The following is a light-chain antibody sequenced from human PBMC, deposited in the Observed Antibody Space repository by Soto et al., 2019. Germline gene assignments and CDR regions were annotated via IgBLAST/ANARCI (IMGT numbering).Light chain of an antibody. J-gene: IGKJ1*01. Sequence: IVFTQSPGTLSFAPGERATLSCMASQSVSSHYLAWYQQRPGQAPRLLIFGASSRATAITDRFNGSGSGTDFTLTITRLDPEDFAVNFCHQYGSSPQTFGKGTKVDVK. CDR2: GAS. CDR1: QSVSSHY. CDR3: HQYGSSPQT. V-gene: IGKV3-20*01.